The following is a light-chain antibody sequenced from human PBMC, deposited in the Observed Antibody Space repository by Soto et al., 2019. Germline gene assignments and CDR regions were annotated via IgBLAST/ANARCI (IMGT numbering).Light chain of an antibody. CDR3: QSADSSGTYV. J-gene: IGLJ1*01. CDR1: ALPKQY. CDR2: KDS. Sequence: SYELTQPPSVSVSPGQTARITCSGDALPKQYAYCYQQKPGQAPVLVIYKDSERPSGIPERSSGSSSGTTVTLTISGVQAEDEADYYCQSADSSGTYVFGTGTKVTVL. V-gene: IGLV3-25*02.